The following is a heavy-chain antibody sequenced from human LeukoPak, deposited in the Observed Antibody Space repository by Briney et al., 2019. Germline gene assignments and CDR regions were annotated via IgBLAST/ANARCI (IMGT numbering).Heavy chain of an antibody. CDR2: IYYSGST. J-gene: IGHJ3*02. CDR3: ARPSGRGWNGVYDAFDI. V-gene: IGHV4-39*01. Sequence: SSETLSLTCTVSGGSISSSSYYWGWIRQPPGKGLEWIGSIYYSGSTYYNPSLKSRVTISVDTSKNQFSLKLSSVTAADTAVYYCARPSGRGWNGVYDAFDIWGQGTMVTVSS. D-gene: IGHD1-1*01. CDR1: GGSISSSSYY.